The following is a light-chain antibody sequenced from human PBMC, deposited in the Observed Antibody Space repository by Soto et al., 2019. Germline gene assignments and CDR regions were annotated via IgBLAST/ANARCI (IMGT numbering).Light chain of an antibody. Sequence: EVVLTQSPATLSLSPGEGATLSCRVSQSISSSYLSWYQQRPGQAPRLLIYGASTRATGIPARFSGSGRGSGTDFTLTIISLQPEDFAVYYCQQDYNLPITFGQGTRLEIK. V-gene: IGKV3D-7*01. CDR1: QSISSSY. J-gene: IGKJ5*01. CDR3: QQDYNLPIT. CDR2: GAS.